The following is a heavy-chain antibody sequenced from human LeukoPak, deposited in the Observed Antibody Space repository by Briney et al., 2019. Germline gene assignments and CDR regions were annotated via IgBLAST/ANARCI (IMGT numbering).Heavy chain of an antibody. Sequence: GGSLRLSYAASGFTFSSYAMNWVRQAPGKGLEWVSAISGSGGSIYYADSVKGRFTISRDNSKNTLYLQMNSLRAEDTAVYHCAKLPYFAYFAYSGQGTLVSVSS. CDR3: AKLPYFAYFAY. D-gene: IGHD3-9*01. J-gene: IGHJ4*02. V-gene: IGHV3-23*01. CDR2: ISGSGGSI. CDR1: GFTFSSYA.